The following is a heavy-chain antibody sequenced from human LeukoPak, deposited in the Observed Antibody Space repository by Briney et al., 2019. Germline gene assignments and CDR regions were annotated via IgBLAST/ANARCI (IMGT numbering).Heavy chain of an antibody. J-gene: IGHJ4*02. CDR3: ASQVYDSSGYGLFDY. V-gene: IGHV1-2*02. Sequence: ASVKVSCKASGYTFTGYYMHWVRQAPGQGLEWMGWINPNSGGTNYAQKFQGRVTMTRDMSISTAYMGLSRLRSDDTAVYYCASQVYDSSGYGLFDYWGQGTLVTVSS. D-gene: IGHD3-22*01. CDR2: INPNSGGT. CDR1: GYTFTGYY.